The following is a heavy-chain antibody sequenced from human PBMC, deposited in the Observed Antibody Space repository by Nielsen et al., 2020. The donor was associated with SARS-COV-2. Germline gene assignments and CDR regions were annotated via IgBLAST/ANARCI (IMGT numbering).Heavy chain of an antibody. Sequence: RGSLRLSCSASGFTFSSSAMHWVRQPPGKGLEWVALISYDGSNKYYADSVKGRFTISRDNSKNTLYLQMNSLRAEDTAVYYCARVYYWYFDLWGRGTLVTVSS. CDR3: ARVYYWYFDL. J-gene: IGHJ2*01. CDR1: GFTFSSSA. CDR2: ISYDGSNK. V-gene: IGHV3-30-3*01.